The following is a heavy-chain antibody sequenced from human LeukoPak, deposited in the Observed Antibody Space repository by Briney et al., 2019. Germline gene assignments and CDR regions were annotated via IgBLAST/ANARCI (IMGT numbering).Heavy chain of an antibody. CDR1: GGSISSYY. Sequence: SETLSLTCTVSGGSISSYYWSWIRQPPGEGLEWLGYIYYSGSNNYNPSLKSRVTISVDTSKNQFSLKLSSVTAADTAVYYCARVRDGYYGSGSYPLDVWGKGTTVTISS. V-gene: IGHV4-59*01. J-gene: IGHJ6*04. CDR2: IYYSGSN. CDR3: ARVRDGYYGSGSYPLDV. D-gene: IGHD3-10*01.